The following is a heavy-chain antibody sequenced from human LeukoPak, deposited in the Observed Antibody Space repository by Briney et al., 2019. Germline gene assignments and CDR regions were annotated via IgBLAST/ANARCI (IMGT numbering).Heavy chain of an antibody. CDR2: LSGSGGDT. Sequence: GGSLRLSCATSGFTFNSYAMSWVRQAPGKGLEWVSGLSGSGGDTDYADSVKGRFTISRDNSRNTLYLQMNSLRSEDTAVYYCAKDAMATVTYFDCWAQGSLVTVSS. CDR1: GFTFNSYA. D-gene: IGHD4-17*01. CDR3: AKDAMATVTYFDC. V-gene: IGHV3-23*01. J-gene: IGHJ4*02.